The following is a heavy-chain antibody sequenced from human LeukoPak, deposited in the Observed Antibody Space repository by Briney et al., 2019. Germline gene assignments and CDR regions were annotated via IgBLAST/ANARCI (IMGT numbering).Heavy chain of an antibody. CDR2: VSSRGLNR. J-gene: IGHJ4*02. CDR1: GFTFSSYE. Sequence: GGSLRLSCAASGFTFSSYEMNWIRQAPGEGLELMSHVSSRGLNRYYADSVKGRFTISRDNSKNTLYLQMTSVRAEDTALYYCAKRDGYNSNPLKDWGQGTLVTVSS. D-gene: IGHD5-24*01. CDR3: AKRDGYNSNPLKD. V-gene: IGHV3-23*01.